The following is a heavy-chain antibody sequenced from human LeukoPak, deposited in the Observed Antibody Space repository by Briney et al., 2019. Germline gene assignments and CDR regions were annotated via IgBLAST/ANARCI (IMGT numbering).Heavy chain of an antibody. J-gene: IGHJ4*02. V-gene: IGHV3-49*04. Sequence: GGCLRLSCTASGFTSGDYAMRGVRQAPGEGLGWVGFIRSKVYGATTAYAASVKGRFNISRDHSKSIAYLQMNSLKTEDTAVYYCTRVPSIAGDYWGQGTLVTVSS. D-gene: IGHD1-14*01. CDR3: TRVPSIAGDY. CDR1: GFTSGDYA. CDR2: IRSKVYGATT.